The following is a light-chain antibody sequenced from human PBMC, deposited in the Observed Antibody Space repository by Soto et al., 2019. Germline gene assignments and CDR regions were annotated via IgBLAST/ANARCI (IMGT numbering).Light chain of an antibody. J-gene: IGKJ2*01. CDR2: GAS. Sequence: EIVLTQSPATLSLSPGESATLSCRASQSVSIYLAWYRHKPGQAPRLLIYGASIRAADIPDRFSGSGSGTDFTLTISGLEPEDFAVYYCHHYASSRHTFGQGPRWIS. CDR3: HHYASSRHT. CDR1: QSVSIY. V-gene: IGKV3-20*01.